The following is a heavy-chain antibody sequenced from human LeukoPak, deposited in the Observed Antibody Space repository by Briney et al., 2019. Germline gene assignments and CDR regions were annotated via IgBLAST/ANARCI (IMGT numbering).Heavy chain of an antibody. Sequence: ASVKVSCKASGYTFPSYFMHWVRQAPGQGLEWMGIINPTGGSTTYAQKFQGRVTMTRDTSISTAYMELSRLRSDDTAVYYCARQTVAGHFDYWGQGTLVTVSS. CDR1: GYTFPSYF. CDR3: ARQTVAGHFDY. V-gene: IGHV1-46*01. CDR2: INPTGGST. J-gene: IGHJ4*02. D-gene: IGHD6-19*01.